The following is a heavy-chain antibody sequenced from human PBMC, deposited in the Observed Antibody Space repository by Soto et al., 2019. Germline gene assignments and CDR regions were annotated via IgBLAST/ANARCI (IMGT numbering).Heavy chain of an antibody. CDR2: IYHSGST. D-gene: IGHD5-18*01. Sequence: SETLSLTCAVSGGSISSSNWWTWVRQPPGKGLEWIGEIYHSGSTNYNPSLKSRVTISVDKSKNQFSLKLSSVTAADTAMYYCASRSGYRYGYGDIFDYWGQGTLVT. V-gene: IGHV4-4*02. J-gene: IGHJ4*02. CDR3: ASRSGYRYGYGDIFDY. CDR1: GGSISSSNW.